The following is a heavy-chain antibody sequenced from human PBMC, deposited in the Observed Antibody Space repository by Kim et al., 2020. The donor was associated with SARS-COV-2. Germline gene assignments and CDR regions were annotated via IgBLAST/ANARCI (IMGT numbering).Heavy chain of an antibody. CDR1: GFTFSSYA. J-gene: IGHJ4*02. D-gene: IGHD2-15*01. CDR2: ISYDGSNK. CDR3: ARGFGSPAWRYFDY. V-gene: IGHV3-30-3*01. Sequence: GGSLRLSCAASGFTFSSYAMHWVRQAPGKGLEWVAVISYDGSNKYYADSVKGRFTISRDNSKNTLYLQMNSLRAEDTAVYYCARGFGSPAWRYFDYWGQG.